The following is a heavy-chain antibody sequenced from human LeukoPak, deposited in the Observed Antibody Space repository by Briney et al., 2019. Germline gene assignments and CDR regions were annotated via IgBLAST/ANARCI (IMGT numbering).Heavy chain of an antibody. D-gene: IGHD6-19*01. CDR3: AKVRSKQWLGLYYFDY. CDR1: GFTFSSYA. J-gene: IGHJ4*02. V-gene: IGHV3-23*01. CDR2: ISGSGGST. Sequence: PGGSLRLSCAASGFTFSSYAMSWVRQAPGKGLEWVSAISGSGGSTYYADSVKGRFTISGDNSKNTLYLQMNSLRAEDTAVYYCAKVRSKQWLGLYYFDYWGQGTLVTVSS.